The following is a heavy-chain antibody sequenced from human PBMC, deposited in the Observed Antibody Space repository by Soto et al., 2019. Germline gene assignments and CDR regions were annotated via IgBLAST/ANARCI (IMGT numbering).Heavy chain of an antibody. CDR3: ARSPDYYDSSGYYDRRGYYFDY. CDR1: GGTFSSYA. Sequence: QVQLVQSGAEVKKPGSSVKVSCKASGGTFSSYAISWVRQAPGQGLEWMGGIIPIIGTANYAQKFQGRVTITADESKSAAYMELSRLRSEDMAVYYWARSPDYYDSSGYYDRRGYYFDYWGQGTLVTVSS. J-gene: IGHJ4*02. V-gene: IGHV1-69*01. D-gene: IGHD3-22*01. CDR2: IIPIIGTA.